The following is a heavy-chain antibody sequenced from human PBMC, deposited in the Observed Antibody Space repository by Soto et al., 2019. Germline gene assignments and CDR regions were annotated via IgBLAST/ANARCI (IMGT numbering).Heavy chain of an antibody. V-gene: IGHV5-51*01. CDR2: IYPSDSDT. CDR3: ARGGVSTRTFDY. J-gene: IGHJ4*02. Sequence: GESLKISCKCSGYNFAGYWIAWVLQVPVKGLELMGIIYPSDSDTRYRPSFQGQVTISADKSISSAYLQWSSLMASDTAMYYCARGGVSTRTFDYWGQGTTVTVSS. CDR1: GYNFAGYW. D-gene: IGHD3-3*01.